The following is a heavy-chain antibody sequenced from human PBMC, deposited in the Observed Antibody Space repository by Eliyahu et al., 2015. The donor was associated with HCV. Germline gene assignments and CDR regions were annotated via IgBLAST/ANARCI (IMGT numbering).Heavy chain of an antibody. D-gene: IGHD5-12*01. J-gene: IGHJ4*02. CDR2: ISGSGGST. Sequence: EVQLLESGGGLVQPGGSLRLSCAXSGFTFSXYAMSWVRQAPGKGLEWVSAISGSGGSTYYADSVKGRFTISRDNSKNTLYLQMNSLRAEDTAVYYCAKDRRSSGYDYSRGGDYWGQGTLVTVSS. CDR3: AKDRRSSGYDYSRGGDY. V-gene: IGHV3-23*01. CDR1: GFTFSXYA.